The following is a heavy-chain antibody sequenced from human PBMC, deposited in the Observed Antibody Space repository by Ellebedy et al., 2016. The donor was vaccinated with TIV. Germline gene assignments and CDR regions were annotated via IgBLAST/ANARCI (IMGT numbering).Heavy chain of an antibody. CDR1: GFTFSSYW. V-gene: IGHV3-9*01. CDR2: ISWNSGSI. D-gene: IGHD3-22*01. J-gene: IGHJ3*02. CDR3: AKGHYYDRIPHLDAFDI. Sequence: SLKISCAASGFTFSSYWMHWVRQAPGKGLEWVSGISWNSGSIGYADSVKGRFTISRDNAKNSLYLQMNSLRAEDTAVYYCAKGHYYDRIPHLDAFDIWGQGTMVTSLQ.